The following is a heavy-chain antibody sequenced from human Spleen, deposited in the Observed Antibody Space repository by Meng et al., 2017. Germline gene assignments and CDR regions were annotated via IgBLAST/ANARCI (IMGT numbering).Heavy chain of an antibody. J-gene: IGHJ5*02. CDR2: ISSSGSTI. D-gene: IGHD6-13*01. CDR1: GFTFSSYE. V-gene: IGHV3-48*03. Sequence: GESLKISCAASGFTFSSYEMNWVRQAPGKGLEWVSYISSSGSTIYYADSVKGRFTISRDNAKNSLYLQMNSLRAEDTAVYYCARDFIAAGGWHWFDPWGQGTLVTVSS. CDR3: ARDFIAAGGWHWFDP.